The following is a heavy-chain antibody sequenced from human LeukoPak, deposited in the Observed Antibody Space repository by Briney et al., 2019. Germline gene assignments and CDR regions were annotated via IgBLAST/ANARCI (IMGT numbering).Heavy chain of an antibody. D-gene: IGHD3-22*01. J-gene: IGHJ4*02. V-gene: IGHV3-48*03. CDR1: GFTFSSYE. CDR2: ISESGSAI. Sequence: GGSLRLSCAASGFTFSSYEMNWVRLAPGKGLEWVSYISESGSAIYYADSVKGRFTTSRDNAKNSLYLQMNSLRAEDTAVYYCARLYNYYDSSGYLDYWGQGTLVTVSS. CDR3: ARLYNYYDSSGYLDY.